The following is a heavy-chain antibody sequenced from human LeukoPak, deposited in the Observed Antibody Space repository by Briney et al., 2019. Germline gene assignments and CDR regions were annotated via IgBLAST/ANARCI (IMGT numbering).Heavy chain of an antibody. V-gene: IGHV3-66*01. CDR3: ARDKGTVTPRGYYYYMDV. D-gene: IGHD4-11*01. Sequence: GGSLRLSCAASGFTVSSNYMSWVRQAPGKGLEWVSVIYSGGSTYYADSVKGRFTISRDNSKNTLYLQMNSLRAEDTAVYFCARDKGTVTPRGYYYYMDVWGRGTTVTVSS. CDR1: GFTVSSNY. J-gene: IGHJ6*03. CDR2: IYSGGST.